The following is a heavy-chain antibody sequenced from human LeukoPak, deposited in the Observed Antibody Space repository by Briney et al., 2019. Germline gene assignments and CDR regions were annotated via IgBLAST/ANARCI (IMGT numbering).Heavy chain of an antibody. V-gene: IGHV1-2*02. CDR3: ARLETRYYDFWSGQGAYYFDY. J-gene: IGHJ4*02. CDR1: GYTFTGYY. D-gene: IGHD3-3*01. Sequence: ASVKVSCKASGYTFTGYYMHWVRQAPGQGLEWMGWINPNRGGTNNAQKFQGRVTMTRDTSISTAYMELSRLRSDDTAVYYCARLETRYYDFWSGQGAYYFDYWGQGTLVTVSS. CDR2: INPNRGGT.